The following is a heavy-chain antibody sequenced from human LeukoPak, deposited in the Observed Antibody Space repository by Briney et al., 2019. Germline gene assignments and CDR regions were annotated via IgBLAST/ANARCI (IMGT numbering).Heavy chain of an antibody. V-gene: IGHV1-18*04. D-gene: IGHD2-21*02. CDR2: ISAYNGNT. J-gene: IGHJ4*02. CDR3: ARTSRCGGDCYTFDY. Sequence: ASVKVPCKASGYTFTGYYMHWVRQAPGQGLEWMGWISAYNGNTNYAQKLQGRVTMTTDTSTSTAYMELRSLRSDDTAVYYCARTSRCGGDCYTFDYWGQGTLVTVSS. CDR1: GYTFTGYY.